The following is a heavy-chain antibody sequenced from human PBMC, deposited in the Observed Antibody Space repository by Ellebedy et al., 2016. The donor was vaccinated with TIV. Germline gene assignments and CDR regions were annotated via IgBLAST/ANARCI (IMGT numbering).Heavy chain of an antibody. Sequence: AASVKVSCKASGYTFTSYGISWVRQAPGQGLEWLGWISAYNGNTNYAQKLQGRVTMTTDTSTSTAYMELRSLRSDDTAVYYCARGFQSCSGGSCYFDYWGQGTLVTVSS. CDR3: ARGFQSCSGGSCYFDY. J-gene: IGHJ4*02. D-gene: IGHD2-15*01. CDR1: GYTFTSYG. V-gene: IGHV1-18*01. CDR2: ISAYNGNT.